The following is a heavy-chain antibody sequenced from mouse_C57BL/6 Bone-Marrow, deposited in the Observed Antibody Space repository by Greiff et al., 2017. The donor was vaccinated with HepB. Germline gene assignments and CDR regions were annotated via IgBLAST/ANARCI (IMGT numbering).Heavy chain of an antibody. V-gene: IGHV5-17*01. CDR3: ARGDDFYAMDY. Sequence: EVQLVESGGGLVKPGGSLKLSCAASGFTFSDYGMHWVRQAPEKGLEWVAYISSGSSTIYYADTVKGRFTISRDKSKNTLFLQMTSLRSEDTAMYYCARGDDFYAMDYWGQGTSVTVSS. CDR2: ISSGSSTI. CDR1: GFTFSDYG. J-gene: IGHJ4*01.